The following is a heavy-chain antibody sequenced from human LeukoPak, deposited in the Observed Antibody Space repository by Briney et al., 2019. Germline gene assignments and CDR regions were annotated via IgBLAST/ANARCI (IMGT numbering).Heavy chain of an antibody. CDR3: ARVNRGGLLDI. D-gene: IGHD3-10*01. CDR2: INESDDT. J-gene: IGHJ3*02. Sequence: SETLSLTCAVSGDSVTGNHWWSWARQSPGKGLEWLGEINESDDTFYNPSVKSRVTILLDKSRNQFSLTLTSVTAADTARYHCARVNRGGLLDIWGQGTMVSVSS. V-gene: IGHV4-4*02. CDR1: GDSVTGNHW.